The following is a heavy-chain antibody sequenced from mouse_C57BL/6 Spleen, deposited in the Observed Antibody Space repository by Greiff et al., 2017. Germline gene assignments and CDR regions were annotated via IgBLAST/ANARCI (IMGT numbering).Heavy chain of an antibody. CDR3: AIRGYSNWYFDG. D-gene: IGHD2-5*01. Sequence: QVQLQQPGAELVKPGASVKMSCKASGYTFTSYWITWVKQRPGQGLEWIGDIYPGSGSTNYNEKFKSKATLTVDTSSSTAYMQLSSLTSEDSAVYYCAIRGYSNWYFDGWGTGTTVTVSS. CDR2: IYPGSGST. J-gene: IGHJ1*03. V-gene: IGHV1-55*01. CDR1: GYTFTSYW.